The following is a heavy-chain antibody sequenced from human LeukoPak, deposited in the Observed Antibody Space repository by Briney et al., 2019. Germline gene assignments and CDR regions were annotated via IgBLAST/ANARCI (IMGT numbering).Heavy chain of an antibody. CDR1: GFTFSNFD. Sequence: GGSLRLSCAASGFTFSNFDMTWIRQAPGKGLEWVSYISSSGSTIYYADSVKGRFTISRDNAKNSLYLQMNSLRAEDTAVYYCARGYSGYDAYLLSDGMDVWGQGTTVTVSS. V-gene: IGHV3-11*01. D-gene: IGHD5-12*01. CDR3: ARGYSGYDAYLLSDGMDV. CDR2: ISSSGSTI. J-gene: IGHJ6*02.